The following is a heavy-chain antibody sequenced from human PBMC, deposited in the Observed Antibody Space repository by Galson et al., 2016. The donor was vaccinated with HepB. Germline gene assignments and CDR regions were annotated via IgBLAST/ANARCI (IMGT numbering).Heavy chain of an antibody. CDR3: ARGSYCSGTSCHAGVPMDAFDI. J-gene: IGHJ3*02. D-gene: IGHD2-2*01. V-gene: IGHV4-39*07. Sequence: SETLSLTCAVSSGSISSSTYYWGWIRQPPGKGPQWIGSIYNNGGTYYDPTLKSRGTISVDTSKNQLSLKLSSVTAADTALYYCARGSYCSGTSCHAGVPMDAFDIWGQGTMVTVS. CDR1: SGSISSSTYY. CDR2: IYNNGGT.